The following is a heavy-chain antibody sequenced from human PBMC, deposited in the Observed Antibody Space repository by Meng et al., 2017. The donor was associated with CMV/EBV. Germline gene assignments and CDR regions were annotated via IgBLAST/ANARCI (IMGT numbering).Heavy chain of an antibody. CDR1: GGSISSYY. J-gene: IGHJ6*02. V-gene: IGHV4-59*01. CDR3: ARDLWVPATPLSRAYYYGMDV. D-gene: IGHD2-2*01. CDR2: IYYSGST. Sequence: LRLSCTVSGGSISSYYWSWIRQPPGKGLEWIGYIYYSGSTNYNPSLKSRVTISVDTSKNQFSLKLSSVTAADTAVYYCARDLWVPATPLSRAYYYGMDVWGQGTTVTVSS.